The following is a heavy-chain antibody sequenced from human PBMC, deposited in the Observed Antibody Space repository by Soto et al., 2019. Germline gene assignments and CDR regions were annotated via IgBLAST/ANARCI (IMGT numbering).Heavy chain of an antibody. Sequence: PSETLSLTCNVSDDSLSTYYWSWIRQPARKGLEWIGRIYASGSTNYNPSLKGRVSMSVDTSKKQFSLRMISVTAADTAMYYCARSAIPRGGWFRPWGQGVLVTVSS. CDR3: ARSAIPRGGWFRP. V-gene: IGHV4-4*07. CDR2: IYASGST. CDR1: DDSLSTYY. J-gene: IGHJ5*02. D-gene: IGHD2-21*01.